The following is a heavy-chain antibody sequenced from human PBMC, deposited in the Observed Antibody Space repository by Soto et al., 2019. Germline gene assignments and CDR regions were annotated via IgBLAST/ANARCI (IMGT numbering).Heavy chain of an antibody. CDR3: VTTRDGTTFFPH. J-gene: IGHJ4*02. CDR1: GYTFNSFW. Sequence: SGESLKISCQGSGYTFNSFWIGWVRQMPGEGLEWMGLMFPWTSDTRYSPSFQGHVSISVDRSTGTGYLQWNSLKASDTAMYYCVTTRDGTTFFPHWGQGTPVTVSS. CDR2: MFPWTSDT. V-gene: IGHV5-51*01. D-gene: IGHD1-7*01.